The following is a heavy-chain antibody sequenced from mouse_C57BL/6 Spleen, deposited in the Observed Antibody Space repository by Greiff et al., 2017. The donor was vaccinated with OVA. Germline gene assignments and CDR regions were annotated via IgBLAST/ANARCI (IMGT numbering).Heavy chain of an antibody. V-gene: IGHV1-9*01. Sequence: VQLQQSGAELMKPGASMKLSCKASGYTFTGYWIEWVKQRPGHGLEWIGEILPGSGSTNYHEKFKGKATFTADTSSNTAYMQLSRLTTEDSAIYDCSRGRRKEDYAMDYWGKGTSVTVAT. D-gene: IGHD2-12*01. CDR3: SRGRRKEDYAMDY. J-gene: IGHJ4*01. CDR1: GYTFTGYW. CDR2: ILPGSGST.